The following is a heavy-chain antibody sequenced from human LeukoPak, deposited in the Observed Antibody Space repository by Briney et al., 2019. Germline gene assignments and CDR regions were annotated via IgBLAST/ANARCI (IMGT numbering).Heavy chain of an antibody. Sequence: GGSLRLSCGASGFPFSSYGMHWVRQAPGKGLDWVAFIQYDGSDKYYADSVRGRFTISRDNTKNTLYLQMNSLRADDTAVYYCAMKAVPRPRLHDAFDFWGQGTVVSVSS. CDR2: IQYDGSDK. D-gene: IGHD5-24*01. CDR1: GFPFSSYG. V-gene: IGHV3-30*02. J-gene: IGHJ3*01. CDR3: AMKAVPRPRLHDAFDF.